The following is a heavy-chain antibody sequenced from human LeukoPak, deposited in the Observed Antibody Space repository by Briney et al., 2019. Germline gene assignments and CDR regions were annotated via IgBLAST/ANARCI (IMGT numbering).Heavy chain of an antibody. CDR1: GFTFSGYI. CDR3: ARGLGYCSGGSCPRRAFDI. V-gene: IGHV3-48*04. J-gene: IGHJ3*02. Sequence: GGSLRLSCAASGFTFSGYIMNWVRQAPGKGLEWISFIGTSGNTIYYADSMKGRFTISRDNAKNSVYLQMNSLRAEDTAVYYCARGLGYCSGGSCPRRAFDIWGQGTVVTVSS. D-gene: IGHD2-15*01. CDR2: IGTSGNTI.